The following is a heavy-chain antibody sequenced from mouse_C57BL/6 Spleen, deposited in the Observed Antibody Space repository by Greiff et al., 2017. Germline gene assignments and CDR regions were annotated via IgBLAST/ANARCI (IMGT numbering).Heavy chain of an antibody. V-gene: IGHV5-4*01. CDR1: GFTFSSYA. CDR2: ISDGGSYT. J-gene: IGHJ2*01. CDR3: ARDRGTGTAYFDY. D-gene: IGHD4-1*01. Sequence: EVKLMESGGGLVKPGGSLKLSCAASGFTFSSYAMSWVRQTPEKRLEWVATISDGGSYTYYPDNVKGRFTISRDNAKNNLYLQMSHLKSEDTAMYYCARDRGTGTAYFDYWGQGTTRTVSS.